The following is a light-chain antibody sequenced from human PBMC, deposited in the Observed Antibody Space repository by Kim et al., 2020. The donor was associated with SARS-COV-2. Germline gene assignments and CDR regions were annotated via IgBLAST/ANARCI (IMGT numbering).Light chain of an antibody. CDR3: CSYAGSSSYV. CDR1: SSDVGSYNL. V-gene: IGLV2-23*02. CDR2: EVS. J-gene: IGLJ1*01. Sequence: GQSITVSWTGTSSDVGSYNLVSWYQQHPGKAPKLMIYEVSKRPSGVSNRFSGYKSGNTASLTISGLQAEDEADYYCCSYAGSSSYVFGTGTKVTVL.